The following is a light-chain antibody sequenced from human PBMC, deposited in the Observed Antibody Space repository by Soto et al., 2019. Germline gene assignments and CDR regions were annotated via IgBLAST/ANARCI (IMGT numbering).Light chain of an antibody. CDR3: LQDYSFPWA. Sequence: IQVTQSPSSLSASVGDRVTISCRASQGIRSDLAWYQQKPGKVPKLLIYGASRLASGVPSRFSGRGFGKDVTLTISSLQPEDFATYYCLQDYSFPWALGQGTKV. CDR2: GAS. CDR1: QGIRSD. V-gene: IGKV1-6*01. J-gene: IGKJ1*01.